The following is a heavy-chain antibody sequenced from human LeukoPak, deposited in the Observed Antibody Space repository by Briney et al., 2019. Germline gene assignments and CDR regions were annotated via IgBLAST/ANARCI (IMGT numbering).Heavy chain of an antibody. CDR2: IWFDGTYT. J-gene: IGHJ3*02. V-gene: IGHV3-33*06. CDR1: GFSFRSYV. Sequence: GRSLRLSCAASGFSFRSYVMHWARQAPGKGLEWVALIWFDGTYTYYADSVKGRFTISRDNAENTLYLQMNSLRAEDTAVYYCGKGNRGSYYDAFDIWGQGTMVTVSS. D-gene: IGHD1-26*01. CDR3: GKGNRGSYYDAFDI.